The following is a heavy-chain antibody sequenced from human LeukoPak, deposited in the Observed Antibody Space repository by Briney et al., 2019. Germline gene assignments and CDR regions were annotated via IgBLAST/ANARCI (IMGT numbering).Heavy chain of an antibody. CDR2: IFHSGST. CDR1: GGSISSSNW. CDR3: ARAARNDYGDPNWFDP. J-gene: IGHJ5*02. D-gene: IGHD4-17*01. V-gene: IGHV4-4*02. Sequence: PSETLSLTCAVSGGSISSSNWWTWVRQPPGTGLEWIGEIFHSGSTNYNPSLKSRVTISVDKSENQFSLKLNSMTAADTAVYYCARAARNDYGDPNWFDPWGQGTLVTVSS.